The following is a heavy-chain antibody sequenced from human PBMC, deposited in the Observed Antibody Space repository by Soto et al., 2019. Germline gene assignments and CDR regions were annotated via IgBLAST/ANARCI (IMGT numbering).Heavy chain of an antibody. CDR1: GASISGFY. D-gene: IGHD1-1*01. J-gene: IGHJ5*02. CDR2: IYATGTT. Sequence: ETLSLTCTVSGASISGFYWSWIRKSAGKGLEWIGRIYATGTTDYNPSLKSRVMMSVDTSKKQFSLKLRSVTAADTAVYYCVRDGTKTLRDWFDPWGKGISVTV. V-gene: IGHV4-4*07. CDR3: VRDGTKTLRDWFDP.